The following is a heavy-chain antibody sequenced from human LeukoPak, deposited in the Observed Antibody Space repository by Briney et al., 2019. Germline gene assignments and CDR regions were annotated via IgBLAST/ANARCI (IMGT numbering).Heavy chain of an antibody. V-gene: IGHV3-21*01. CDR1: GFTFSSYS. J-gene: IGHJ4*02. CDR2: ISSSSSYI. D-gene: IGHD2-8*02. Sequence: GGSLRLSCAASGFTFSSYSMNWVRQAPGKGLEWVPSISSSSSYISHADSVKGRFTISRDNAKNSLYLQMNSLRAEDTAVYYCASIVLELYWGQGTLVTVSS. CDR3: ASIVLELY.